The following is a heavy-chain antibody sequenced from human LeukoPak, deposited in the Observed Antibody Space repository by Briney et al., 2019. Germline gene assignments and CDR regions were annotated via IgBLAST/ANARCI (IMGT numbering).Heavy chain of an antibody. CDR3: AREGYYYYMDV. CDR2: IYTSGST. V-gene: IGHV4-61*02. D-gene: IGHD6-13*01. CDR1: GGSISSSSYY. J-gene: IGHJ6*03. Sequence: SETLSLTCTVSGGSISSSSYYWSWIRQPAGKGLEWIGRIYTSGSTNYNPSLKSRVTMSVDTSKNQFSLKLSSVTAADTAVYYCAREGYYYYMDVWGKGTTVTISS.